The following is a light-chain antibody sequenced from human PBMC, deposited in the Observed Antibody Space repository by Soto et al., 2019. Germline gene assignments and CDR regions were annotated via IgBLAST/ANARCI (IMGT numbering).Light chain of an antibody. CDR2: EGS. CDR3: CSYAGSSTSLYV. V-gene: IGLV2-23*01. Sequence: QSALTQPASVSGSTGQSITISCTGTSSDVGSYNLVSWYQQHPGKAPKLMIYEGSKRPSGVSNRFSGSKSGNTASLTISGLQAEDEADYYCCSYAGSSTSLYVFGTGTKLTVL. J-gene: IGLJ1*01. CDR1: SSDVGSYNL.